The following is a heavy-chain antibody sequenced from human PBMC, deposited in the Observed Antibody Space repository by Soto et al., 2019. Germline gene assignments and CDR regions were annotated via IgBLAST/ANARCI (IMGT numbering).Heavy chain of an antibody. CDR3: LRSAEPRFDYYYGMDV. J-gene: IGHJ6*02. V-gene: IGHV3-30*03. CDR2: ISYDGSNK. D-gene: IGHD1-1*01. Sequence: PGGSLRLSCAASGFSFSSYGMHWVRQAPGKGLEWVAVISYDGSNKYYADSVKGRFTISRDNSTNTLSLQMNSLRAEDTAVYYCLRSAEPRFDYYYGMDVWGQGTTVTVSS. CDR1: GFSFSSYG.